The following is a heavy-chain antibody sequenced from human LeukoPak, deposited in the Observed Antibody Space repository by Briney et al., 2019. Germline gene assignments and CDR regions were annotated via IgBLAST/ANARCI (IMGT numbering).Heavy chain of an antibody. CDR2: ISSSGSGGNT. J-gene: IGHJ4*02. CDR1: GFTFSSYA. D-gene: IGHD3-22*01. V-gene: IGHV3-23*01. Sequence: PGGSLRLSCAASGFTFSSYAMSWARQAPGKGLEWVSGISSSGSGGNTYYAASVKGRFTLSRDNSKNTVYLQMNSLRAEDTALYYCARDFDGYWTTDYWGQGTLVTVSS. CDR3: ARDFDGYWTTDY.